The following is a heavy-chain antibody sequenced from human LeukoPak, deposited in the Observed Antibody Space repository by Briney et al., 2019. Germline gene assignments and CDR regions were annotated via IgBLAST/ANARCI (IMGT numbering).Heavy chain of an antibody. CDR2: INPNSGGT. V-gene: IGHV1-2*06. CDR3: AREGYCSGGSCYRVAFDI. Sequence: GASVKVSCKASGYTFTGYYMHWVRQAPGQGLEWMGRINPNSGGTNYAQKFQGRVTMTRDTSISTAYMELSRLRSDDTAVYYCAREGYCSGGSCYRVAFDIWGQGTMVTVSS. CDR1: GYTFTGYY. D-gene: IGHD2-15*01. J-gene: IGHJ3*02.